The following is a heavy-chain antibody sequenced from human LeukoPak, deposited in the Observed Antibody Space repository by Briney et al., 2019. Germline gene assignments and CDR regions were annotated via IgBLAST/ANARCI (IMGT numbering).Heavy chain of an antibody. CDR1: GYSISSGYY. D-gene: IGHD3-22*01. Sequence: SETLSLTCTVSGYSISSGYYWGWIRQPPGKGLEWIGSIYHSGSTYYNPSLKSRVTISVDTSKNQFSLKLSSVTASDTAVYYCARGDTMIVSWGQAALVTDSS. CDR2: IYHSGST. J-gene: IGHJ4*02. CDR3: ARGDTMIVS. V-gene: IGHV4-38-2*02.